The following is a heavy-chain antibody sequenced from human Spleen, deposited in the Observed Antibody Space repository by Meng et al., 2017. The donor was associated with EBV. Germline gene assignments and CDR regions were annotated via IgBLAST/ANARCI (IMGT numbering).Heavy chain of an antibody. V-gene: IGHV4-34*01. CDR2: INHSGST. CDR3: ARGCLLYYYGSGRLLSWFDP. Sequence: QVELQQWGAGLLKPSETLSLTCAVYGGSFSGYYWSWIRQPPGKGLEWIGEINHSGSTNYNPSLKSRVTISVDTSKNQFSLKLSSVTAADTAVYYCARGCLLYYYGSGRLLSWFDPWGQGTLVTVSS. D-gene: IGHD3-10*01. CDR1: GGSFSGYY. J-gene: IGHJ5*02.